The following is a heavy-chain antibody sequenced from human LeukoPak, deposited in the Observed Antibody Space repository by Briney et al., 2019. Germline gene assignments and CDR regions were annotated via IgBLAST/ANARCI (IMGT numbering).Heavy chain of an antibody. V-gene: IGHV3-23*01. CDR2: ISGSGDTT. D-gene: IGHD1-26*01. CDR1: GFTFSSYA. Sequence: GGSLRLSCAASGFTFSSYAMKWVRQAPGKGLEWVSFISGSGDTTYYADSVKGRFTISRDSSNNTLYLQMNSLRAEDTAVYYCAKSRGESRGASNYWGQGTLVTVSS. CDR3: AKSRGESRGASNY. J-gene: IGHJ4*02.